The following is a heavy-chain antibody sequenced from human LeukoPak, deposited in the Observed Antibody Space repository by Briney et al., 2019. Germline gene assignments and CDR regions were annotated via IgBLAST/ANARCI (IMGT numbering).Heavy chain of an antibody. V-gene: IGHV1-24*01. CDR3: ATSGSTVTNEPFDY. CDR2: FDPEDGET. D-gene: IGHD4-17*01. J-gene: IGHJ4*02. Sequence: GASVKVSCKVSGYTLTELSMHCVRQAPGKRLEWMGGFDPEDGETIYAQKFQGRVTMTEDTSTDTAYMELSSLSSEDTAVYYCATSGSTVTNEPFDYWGQGNLVIVSS. CDR1: GYTLTELS.